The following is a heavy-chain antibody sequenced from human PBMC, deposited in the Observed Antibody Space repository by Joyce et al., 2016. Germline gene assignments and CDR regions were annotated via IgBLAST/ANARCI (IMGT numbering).Heavy chain of an antibody. CDR3: ARAYGSGSYSYYYGMDV. J-gene: IGHJ6*02. V-gene: IGHV4-30-2*01. CDR1: GGAVSSGGYS. CDR2: IYHSEST. D-gene: IGHD3-10*01. Sequence: QMQLQESGPGLVKPSQTLSLTCAVSGGAVSSGGYSWTWIRQPPGKGREWIGHIYHSESTYYNPSLQGRVTMSVDRSKNQFSLKLRSVTAADTAVYYCARAYGSGSYSYYYGMDVWGQGTTVTVSS.